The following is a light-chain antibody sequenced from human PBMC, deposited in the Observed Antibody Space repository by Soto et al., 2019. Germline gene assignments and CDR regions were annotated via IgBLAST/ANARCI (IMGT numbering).Light chain of an antibody. V-gene: IGKV1-5*01. CDR2: DAS. CDR1: QSISSW. Sequence: DIQMTQSPSTLSASVGDRVTITCRASQSISSWLAWYQQKPGKAPKLLIYDASSLESGVPSRFSGSGSGTEFTLTISSLQPVVFAPYYCQHYNSYPTFGQGSKVDI. CDR3: QHYNSYPT. J-gene: IGKJ1*01.